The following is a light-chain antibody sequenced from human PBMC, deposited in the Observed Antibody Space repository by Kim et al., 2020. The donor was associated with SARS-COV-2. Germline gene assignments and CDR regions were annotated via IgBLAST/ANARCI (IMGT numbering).Light chain of an antibody. Sequence: ASVGDRVTITCRASQSISSYLNWDQQKPGKAPKLLIYAASSLQSGVPSMFSGSGSGTDFTLTISSLQPEDFATYYCQQSYSTPRTFGQGTKVDIK. CDR3: QQSYSTPRT. CDR2: AAS. J-gene: IGKJ1*01. CDR1: QSISSY. V-gene: IGKV1-39*01.